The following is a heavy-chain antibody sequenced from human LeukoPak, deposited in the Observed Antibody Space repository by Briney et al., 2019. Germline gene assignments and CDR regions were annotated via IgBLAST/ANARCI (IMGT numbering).Heavy chain of an antibody. Sequence: SETLSLTCTVSGGSISSYYWSWIRQPAGKGLEWIGRIYTSGSTNYNPSLKSRVTMSVDTSKNQFSLKLSSVTAADTAVYYCARGIHYDSSGPDLKPSDYWGQGTLVTVSS. CDR2: IYTSGST. J-gene: IGHJ4*02. D-gene: IGHD3-22*01. V-gene: IGHV4-4*07. CDR3: ARGIHYDSSGPDLKPSDY. CDR1: GGSISSYY.